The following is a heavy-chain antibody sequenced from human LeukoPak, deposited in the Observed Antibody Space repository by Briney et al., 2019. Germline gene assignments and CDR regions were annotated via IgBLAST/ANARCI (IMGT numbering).Heavy chain of an antibody. Sequence: SETLSLTCTVSGGSISSGSYYWSWIRQPAGRGLEWIGRIYTSGSTNYNPSLKSRVTISVDTSKNQFSLKLSSVTAADTAVYYCARTPYYYYYYMDVWGKGTTVTVSS. CDR1: GGSISSGSYY. CDR2: IYTSGST. J-gene: IGHJ6*03. CDR3: ARTPYYYYYYMDV. V-gene: IGHV4-61*02.